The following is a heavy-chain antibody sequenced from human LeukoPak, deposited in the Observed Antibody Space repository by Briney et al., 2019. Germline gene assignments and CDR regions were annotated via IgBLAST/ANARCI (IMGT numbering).Heavy chain of an antibody. CDR3: ARDGGLDF. V-gene: IGHV1-2*02. J-gene: IGHJ4*02. CDR2: INVNSGDT. CDR1: GYTFSAYY. Sequence: GASVKVSCKASGYTFSAYYIRWLRQAPGQGLEWMGWINVNSGDTNSAPNFQGRVTLTRDMSSNTAYMEVTKLTLDDTAVFYCARDGGLDFWGQGTLVTVSS. D-gene: IGHD2-15*01.